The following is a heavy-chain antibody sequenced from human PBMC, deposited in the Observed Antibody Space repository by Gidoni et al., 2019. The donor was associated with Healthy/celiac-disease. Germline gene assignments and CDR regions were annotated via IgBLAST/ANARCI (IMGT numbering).Heavy chain of an antibody. J-gene: IGHJ3*02. V-gene: IGHV3-53*01. D-gene: IGHD1-26*01. CDR3: ARAHSGSYKGASRGDAFDI. CDR2: IYSGGST. CDR1: GFTVSSNS. Sequence: EVQLVESGGGLIQPGGSLRLSYAASGFTVSSNSMSWVRQAPGKALAWVSVIYSGGSTYYADSVKGRFTISRDNSKNTLYLQMNSLRAEDTAVYYCARAHSGSYKGASRGDAFDIWGQGTMVTVSS.